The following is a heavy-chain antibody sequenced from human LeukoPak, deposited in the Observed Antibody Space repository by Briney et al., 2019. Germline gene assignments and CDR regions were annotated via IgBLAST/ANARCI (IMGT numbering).Heavy chain of an antibody. J-gene: IGHJ4*02. D-gene: IGHD2-2*01. Sequence: GGSLRLSCAASGFTFSTYAMAWVRQAPGKGLEWVSAFSNSGETHYADSVKGRFTISRDNSKNTLYLQMNSLRAEDTAVYYCAKDPYAEYGFDYWGQGTLVTVSS. CDR2: FSNSGET. V-gene: IGHV3-23*01. CDR1: GFTFSTYA. CDR3: AKDPYAEYGFDY.